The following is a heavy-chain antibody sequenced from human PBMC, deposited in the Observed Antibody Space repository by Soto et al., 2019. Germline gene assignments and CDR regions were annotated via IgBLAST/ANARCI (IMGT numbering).Heavy chain of an antibody. V-gene: IGHV3-30-3*01. Sequence: GGSLRLSCAASGFTFSHYWMNWVRQAPGKGLEWVAGISYDGNNKNYADSVKGRFTISRDNSKNTVHLKMNSLRAEDTAVYYCARDRLYDSNTSYYNYGMDVWGQGTTVTVSS. CDR2: ISYDGNNK. CDR1: GFTFSHYW. CDR3: ARDRLYDSNTSYYNYGMDV. D-gene: IGHD3-22*01. J-gene: IGHJ6*02.